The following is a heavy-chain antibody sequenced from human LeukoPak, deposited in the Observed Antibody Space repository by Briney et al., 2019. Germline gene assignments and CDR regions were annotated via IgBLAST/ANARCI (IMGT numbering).Heavy chain of an antibody. CDR3: VGSRSYYAFDY. V-gene: IGHV3-30-3*01. CDR2: ISYDGNNK. D-gene: IGHD3-10*01. CDR1: GFTVSSNY. Sequence: GGSLRLSCAASGFTVSSNYMNWVRQAPGKGLEWVAVISYDGNNKFYPDSVKGRFTISRDNSKSTLYLQMSSLRPEDTALYYCVGSRSYYAFDYWGQGTLVTVSS. J-gene: IGHJ4*02.